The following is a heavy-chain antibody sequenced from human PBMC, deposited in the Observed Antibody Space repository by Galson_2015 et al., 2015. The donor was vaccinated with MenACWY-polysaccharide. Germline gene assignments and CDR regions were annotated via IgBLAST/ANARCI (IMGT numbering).Heavy chain of an antibody. CDR2: IQYDGSNK. V-gene: IGHV3-33*01. CDR1: GSRFSNSG. D-gene: IGHD6-19*01. Sequence: SLRLSCAASGSRFSNSGMHWVRQAPGKGLEWVAVIQYDGSNKEYADSVKGRFTISRDNSKNTVFLEMNALGVEDTAVYYCAREGSGIEYPAFDSWGHGTMVAVAS. J-gene: IGHJ3*02. CDR3: AREGSGIEYPAFDS.